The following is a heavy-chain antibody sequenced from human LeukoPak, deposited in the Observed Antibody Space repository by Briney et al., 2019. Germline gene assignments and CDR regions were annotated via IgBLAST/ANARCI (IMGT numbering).Heavy chain of an antibody. CDR1: GFTFDDYG. Sequence: PGGSLRLSCAASGFTFDDYGMSWVRQAPGKGLEWVSGINWNGGSTGYADSVKGRFTISRDNAKNSLYLQMNSLRAEDTALYYCARGSYYGLGSLDNFDYWGQGTLVTVSS. CDR2: INWNGGST. V-gene: IGHV3-20*04. CDR3: ARGSYYGLGSLDNFDY. D-gene: IGHD3-10*01. J-gene: IGHJ4*02.